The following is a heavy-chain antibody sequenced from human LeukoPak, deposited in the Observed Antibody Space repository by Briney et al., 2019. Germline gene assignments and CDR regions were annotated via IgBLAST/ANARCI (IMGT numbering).Heavy chain of an antibody. CDR3: ARDGDDTTNW. V-gene: IGHV3-53*01. CDR2: IYSGGKT. CDR1: DFTVGSNY. Sequence: PGGSLRLSCAASDFTVGSNYMTWVRQAPGKGLEWVSVIYSGGKTFYADSVKGRFTISRDDSKNTLYLQMNSLRAEDTVIYYCARDGDDTTNWWGQGTLVTVSS. J-gene: IGHJ4*02. D-gene: IGHD2-8*01.